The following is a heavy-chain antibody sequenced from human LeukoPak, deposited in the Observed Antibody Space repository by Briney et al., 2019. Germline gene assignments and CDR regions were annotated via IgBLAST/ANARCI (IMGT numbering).Heavy chain of an antibody. J-gene: IGHJ4*02. CDR3: AGSSSWYRQGDY. V-gene: IGHV3-23*01. Sequence: GGSLRLSCAASGFTFTSNVMSWGRQAPGKGLELVSTISGSGGSTYYADSLKGRFTISSDSSKNTLYLQMNSLRAGDTAVYYCAGSSSWYRQGDYWGQGTLVTVSS. CDR1: GFTFTSNV. D-gene: IGHD6-13*01. CDR2: ISGSGGST.